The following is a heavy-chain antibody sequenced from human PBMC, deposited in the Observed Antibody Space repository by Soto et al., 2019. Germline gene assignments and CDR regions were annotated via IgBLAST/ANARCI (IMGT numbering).Heavy chain of an antibody. CDR1: GGTLSRSA. J-gene: IGHJ4*02. D-gene: IGHD6-13*01. CDR3: GTGSSWTKVES. V-gene: IGHV1-69*01. CDR2: IIPIFGPA. Sequence: QVQLVQSGAEVKKPGSSVKVSCKAPGGTLSRSAISWVRQAPGQGLEWMGGIIPIFGPAIYAQKFRGRVSIIADESTRTAYMEMSSLRSDDTAVYYCGTGSSWTKVESWGQGTLVTVSS.